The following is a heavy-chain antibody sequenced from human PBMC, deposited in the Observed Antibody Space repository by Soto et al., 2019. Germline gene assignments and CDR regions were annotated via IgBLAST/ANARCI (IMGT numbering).Heavy chain of an antibody. D-gene: IGHD2-15*01. CDR1: GLDFLSYS. J-gene: IGHJ4*02. CDR2: ISGCGGST. CDR3: AKDPYCSGGSCYLYYFDY. Sequence: GGSLILSFALPGLDFLSYSMRWVVQSSGMGLEWVSAISGCGGSTYYADSVKGRFTISSDNSKNTLFLQMNSLRSEDTAVYYCAKDPYCSGGSCYLYYFDYWGQGT. V-gene: IGHV3-23*01.